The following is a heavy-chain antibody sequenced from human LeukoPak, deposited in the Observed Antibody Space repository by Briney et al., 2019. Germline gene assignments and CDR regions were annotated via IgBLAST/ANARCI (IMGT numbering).Heavy chain of an antibody. D-gene: IGHD2-2*01. J-gene: IGHJ4*02. V-gene: IGHV5-51*01. CDR1: GYIFTTDW. Sequence: REGSLQISCKGSGYIFTTDWIGWVRQMPGKGLEWMGIIYPGDSDTRYSPSFQGQVTISADKSISTAYLQWSSLKASDTAMYFCAKVVAAEYYFDYWGQGTLVTVPS. CDR3: AKVVAAEYYFDY. CDR2: IYPGDSDT.